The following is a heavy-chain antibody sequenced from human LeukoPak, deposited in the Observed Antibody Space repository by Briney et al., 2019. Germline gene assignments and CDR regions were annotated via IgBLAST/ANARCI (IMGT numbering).Heavy chain of an antibody. J-gene: IGHJ4*02. CDR3: VQDRHLEAAGA. D-gene: IGHD6-13*01. CDR1: GFTVSVYG. V-gene: IGHV3-30*02. CDR2: VGLDGGHK. Sequence: GGSLRPSCAASGFTVSVYGMHWVRLAPGKGLGWVGFVGLDGGHKNYADLVKRRLIISRDNSKNTLYLQLNSLRTEDSALYYCVQDRHLEAAGAWGPGTLVTVSS.